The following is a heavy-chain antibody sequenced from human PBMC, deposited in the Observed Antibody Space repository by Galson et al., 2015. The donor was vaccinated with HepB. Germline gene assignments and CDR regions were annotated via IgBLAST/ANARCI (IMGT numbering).Heavy chain of an antibody. D-gene: IGHD6-19*01. Sequence: SLRLSCAASGFSFSSFGMNWVRQAPGKGLEWVSYISNSGSAIYYADSVQGRFTISRDNAENSLYLQMNSLRDDDTAVYYCARNRGWFGYWGQGTLVTVSS. CDR2: ISNSGSAI. CDR3: ARNRGWFGY. V-gene: IGHV3-48*02. CDR1: GFSFSSFG. J-gene: IGHJ4*02.